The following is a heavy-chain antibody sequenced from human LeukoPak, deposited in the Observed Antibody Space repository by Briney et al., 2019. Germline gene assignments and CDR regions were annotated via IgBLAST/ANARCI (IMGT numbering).Heavy chain of an antibody. CDR1: GGXFSSYG. Sequence: SVKVSCKASGGXFSSYGISWVRQASGQGLQWMGRIIPILGIANYAQKFQGRITITAEKSTSTAYMELSSLRSEDTAVYYCARVCGYSYGPYYFDYWGQGTLVTVSS. CDR2: IIPILGIA. CDR3: ARVCGYSYGPYYFDY. D-gene: IGHD5-18*01. V-gene: IGHV1-69*04. J-gene: IGHJ4*02.